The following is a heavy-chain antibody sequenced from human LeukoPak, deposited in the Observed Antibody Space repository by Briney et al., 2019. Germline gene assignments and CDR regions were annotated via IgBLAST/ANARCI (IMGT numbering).Heavy chain of an antibody. J-gene: IGHJ4*02. CDR3: ARDYYDSSGYYTRGDY. D-gene: IGHD3-22*01. CDR1: GFTFSSYS. CDR2: ISSSSSYI. V-gene: IGHV3-21*01. Sequence: GGSLRLSCAASGFTFSSYSMNWVRQAPGKGLEWVSSISSSSSYIYYADSVKGRFTISRDNAKNSLYLQMNSLRAEDTAVYYCARDYYDSSGYYTRGDYWGQGTLVTVPS.